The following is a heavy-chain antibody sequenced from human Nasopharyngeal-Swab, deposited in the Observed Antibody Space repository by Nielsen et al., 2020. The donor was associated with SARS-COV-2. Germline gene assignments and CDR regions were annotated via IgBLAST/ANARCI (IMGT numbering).Heavy chain of an antibody. D-gene: IGHD6-19*01. CDR1: GFTFSRDW. J-gene: IGHJ4*02. V-gene: IGHV3-74*01. Sequence: GESLKISCAASGFTFSRDWMHWVRQPPGKGLVGVSRISPDSRGTSFADSVKGRFTISRDNAKNTLYLQMNSLSVEDTAVYFCARGTSDWRGIDYWGQGTLVTVSS. CDR3: ARGTSDWRGIDY. CDR2: ISPDSRGT.